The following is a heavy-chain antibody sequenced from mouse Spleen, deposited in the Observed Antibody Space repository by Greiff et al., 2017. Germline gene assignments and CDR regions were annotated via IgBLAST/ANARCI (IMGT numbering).Heavy chain of an antibody. Sequence: EVKLQESGPELVKPGASVKISCKASGYSFTDYNMNWVKQSNGKSLEWIGVINPNYGTTSYNQKFKGKATLTVDQSSSTAYMQLNSLTSEDSAVYYCARKGTSTPYYYAMDYWGQGTSVTVSS. J-gene: IGHJ4*01. CDR3: ARKGTSTPYYYAMDY. V-gene: IGHV1-39*01. D-gene: IGHD3-3*01. CDR1: GYSFTDYN. CDR2: INPNYGTT.